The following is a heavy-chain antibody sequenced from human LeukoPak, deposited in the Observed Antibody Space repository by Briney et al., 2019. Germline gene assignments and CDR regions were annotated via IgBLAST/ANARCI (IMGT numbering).Heavy chain of an antibody. CDR2: IYYSGST. Sequence: SETLSLTCTASGDSISSFSWSWIRQPPGKAPEWIGHIYYSGSTNYNPSLKSRVTISVDTSKNQFSLKLSSVTAADTAVYYCARDREYCSGGSCYSNWFDPWGQGTLVTVSS. CDR3: ARDREYCSGGSCYSNWFDP. V-gene: IGHV4-59*12. D-gene: IGHD2-15*01. CDR1: GDSISSFS. J-gene: IGHJ5*02.